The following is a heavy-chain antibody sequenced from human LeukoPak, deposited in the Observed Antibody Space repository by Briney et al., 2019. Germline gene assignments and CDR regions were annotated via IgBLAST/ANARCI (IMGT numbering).Heavy chain of an antibody. CDR2: INHSGST. CDR1: GGSFRGYY. V-gene: IGHV4-34*01. D-gene: IGHD2-2*01. CDR3: ARPYCSSTSCYDWDDY. Sequence: SETLSLTCAVYGGSFRGYYGSWIRQPPGKGLEWIGEINHSGSTNYNPSLKSRVTISVDTSKNQFSLKLSSVTAADTAVYYCARPYCSSTSCYDWDDYWGQGTLVTVSS. J-gene: IGHJ4*02.